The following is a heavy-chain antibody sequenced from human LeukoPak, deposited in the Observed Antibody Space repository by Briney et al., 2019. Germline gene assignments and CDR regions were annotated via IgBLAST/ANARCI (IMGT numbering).Heavy chain of an antibody. D-gene: IGHD3-22*01. Sequence: SETLSLTCTVSGGSVSTSTYYWGWIRQPPGKGLEWIGNIYYTGGTKYNPSLRSRVTISVDPSKNQFSLKLSSVTAADTALYYCAKDGVDFNSIPGYYDSSGYPYFDYWGQGTLVTVSS. CDR3: AKDGVDFNSIPGYYDSSGYPYFDY. CDR1: GGSVSTSTYY. J-gene: IGHJ4*02. CDR2: IYYTGGT. V-gene: IGHV4-39*07.